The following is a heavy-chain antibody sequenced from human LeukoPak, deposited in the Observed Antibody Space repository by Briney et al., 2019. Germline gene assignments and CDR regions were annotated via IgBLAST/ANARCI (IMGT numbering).Heavy chain of an antibody. CDR3: ARGWGE. D-gene: IGHD3-10*01. CDR1: GFTFSSYE. CDR2: ISSSGSTK. V-gene: IGHV3-48*03. J-gene: IGHJ4*02. Sequence: GGSLRHSCAASGFTFSSYEMNWVRQGPGKGLEWVSYISSSGSTKYYADSVKGRFTISRDNAKKSLYLQMNSLRAEDTAVYYCARGWGEGGQGTLVTVSS.